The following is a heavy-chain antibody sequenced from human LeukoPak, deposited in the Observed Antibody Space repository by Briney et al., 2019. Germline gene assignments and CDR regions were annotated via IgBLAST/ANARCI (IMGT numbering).Heavy chain of an antibody. CDR3: ARDRESDY. D-gene: IGHD3-10*01. CDR2: INPSGGST. CDR1: GGTFSSYA. V-gene: IGHV1-46*01. Sequence: ASVKVSCKASGGTFSSYAISWVRQAPGQGLEWMGIINPSGGSTSYAQKFQGRVTMTRDTSTSTVYMELSSLRSEDTAVYYCARDRESDYWGQGTLVTVSS. J-gene: IGHJ4*02.